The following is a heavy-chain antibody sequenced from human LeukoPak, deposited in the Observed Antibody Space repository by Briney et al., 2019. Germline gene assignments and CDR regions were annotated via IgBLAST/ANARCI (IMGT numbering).Heavy chain of an antibody. Sequence: PSETLSLTCTVSSGSISSGTYYWSWIRQPAGKGLEWIGRIYSSGSTNYNPSLKSRVTISVDTSKNQFSLKLSSVTAADTAVYYCARVGGVRADSSSWYAGYYYYMDVWGKGTTVTVSS. CDR1: SGSISSGTYY. J-gene: IGHJ6*03. D-gene: IGHD6-13*01. CDR2: IYSSGST. V-gene: IGHV4-61*02. CDR3: ARVGGVRADSSSWYAGYYYYMDV.